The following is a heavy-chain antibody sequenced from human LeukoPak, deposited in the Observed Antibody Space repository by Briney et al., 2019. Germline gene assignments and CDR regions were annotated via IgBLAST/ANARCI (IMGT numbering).Heavy chain of an antibody. D-gene: IGHD3-22*01. CDR1: GFTFSDYY. V-gene: IGHV3-11*01. Sequence: PGGSLRLSCAASGFTFSDYYMNWLRHAPGRGLEWVSYISNSGSAKYYADSVKGRFTISRDNAKNSVYLEMNSLRAEDTAVYYCASDSSGYFGPWGQGTLVTVSS. CDR3: ASDSSGYFGP. J-gene: IGHJ5*02. CDR2: ISNSGSAK.